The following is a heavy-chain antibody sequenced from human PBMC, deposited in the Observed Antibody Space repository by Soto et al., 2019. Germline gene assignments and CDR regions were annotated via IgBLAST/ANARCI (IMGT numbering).Heavy chain of an antibody. CDR1: GGTFSSYT. D-gene: IGHD2-2*01. J-gene: IGHJ4*02. Sequence: SVKVSCKASGGTFSSYTISWVRQAPGQGLEWMGRIIPILGIANYAQKFQGRVTITADKSTSTAYMELSSLRSEDTAVYYCARDSYCSSTSCSFDYWGQGTLVTVSS. CDR2: IIPILGIA. V-gene: IGHV1-69*04. CDR3: ARDSYCSSTSCSFDY.